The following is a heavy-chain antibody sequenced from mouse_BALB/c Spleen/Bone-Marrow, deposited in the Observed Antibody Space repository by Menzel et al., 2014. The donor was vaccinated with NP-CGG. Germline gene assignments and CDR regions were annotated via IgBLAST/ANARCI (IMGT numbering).Heavy chain of an antibody. CDR2: INPNNDGT. CDR3: ARSLYGYDWYFDV. V-gene: IGHV1-14*01. D-gene: IGHD2-2*01. CDR1: GYTFTSYV. Sequence: VQLQQSGPELVKPGASVKMSCKASGYTFTSYVMHWVKQKPGQGLEWIGNINPNNDGTKYNEKFKGKATLTSDKSSSTAYMELSGLTSEDSAVYYCARSLYGYDWYFDVWGAGTTVTVSS. J-gene: IGHJ1*01.